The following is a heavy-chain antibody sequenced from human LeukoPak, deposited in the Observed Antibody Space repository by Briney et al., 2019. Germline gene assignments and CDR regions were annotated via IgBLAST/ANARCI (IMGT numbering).Heavy chain of an antibody. Sequence: PGGSLGLSCAASGFTFSSYAMSWVRQAPGKGLEWVSSISSSSSYIYYADSLKGRFTVSRDNAKNSLYLQMNSLRAEDTAVYYCARASGVVVAARWGRWYFDLWGRGTLVTVSS. CDR3: ARASGVVVAARWGRWYFDL. D-gene: IGHD2-15*01. CDR2: ISSSSSYI. V-gene: IGHV3-21*01. CDR1: GFTFSSYA. J-gene: IGHJ2*01.